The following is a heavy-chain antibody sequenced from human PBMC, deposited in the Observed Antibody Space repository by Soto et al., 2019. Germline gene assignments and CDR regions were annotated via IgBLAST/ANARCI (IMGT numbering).Heavy chain of an antibody. J-gene: IGHJ6*02. D-gene: IGHD3-22*01. CDR2: LSYDGVYT. CDR3: AKGQRGSSDGMDV. V-gene: IGHV3-30*18. Sequence: QMRLVESGGGVVQPGRSLRFSCLVSGFTLGYYGTHWVRQAPGKGLEWVAHLSYDGVYTAYADSVKGRFTISSDSAKITLFLQMDSLTTDDTAVYYCAKGQRGSSDGMDVWGQGTNVTVSS. CDR1: GFTLGYYG.